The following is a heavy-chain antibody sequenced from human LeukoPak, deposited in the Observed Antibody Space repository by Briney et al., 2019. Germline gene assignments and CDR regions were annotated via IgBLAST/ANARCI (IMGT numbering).Heavy chain of an antibody. D-gene: IGHD3-3*01. CDR3: ARAYYDFWSGYHRNAFDI. CDR2: INHSGST. Sequence: PSETLSLTCAVYGGSFSGYYWSWIRQPPGKGLEWIGEINHSGSTNYNPSLKSRVTISVDTSKNQFSLKLSSVTAADTAVYYCARAYYDFWSGYHRNAFDIWGQGTMVTVSS. CDR1: GGSFSGYY. V-gene: IGHV4-34*01. J-gene: IGHJ3*02.